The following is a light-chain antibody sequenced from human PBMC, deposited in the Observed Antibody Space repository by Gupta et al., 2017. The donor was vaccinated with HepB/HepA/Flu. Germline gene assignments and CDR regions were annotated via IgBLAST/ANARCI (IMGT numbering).Light chain of an antibody. CDR3: TSYEGNDRGV. CDR1: SSDVGGYNS. CDR2: EVT. J-gene: IGLJ2*01. V-gene: IGLV2-8*01. Sequence: QSALTQPPSASGSPGHSVTISCTGTSSDVGGYNSVSWYQQHPDEAPRLMIYEVTKRPSGVPDRFSGSKSGNTASLTVSGLQAEDEADYYCTSYEGNDRGVFGGGTKLTVL.